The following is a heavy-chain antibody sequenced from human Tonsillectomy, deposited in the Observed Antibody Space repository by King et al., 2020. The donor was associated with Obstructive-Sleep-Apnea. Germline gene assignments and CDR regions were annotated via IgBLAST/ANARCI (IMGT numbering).Heavy chain of an antibody. CDR1: GFTFSSYG. J-gene: IGHJ5*02. CDR3: AKDPSNSYYYDSSGYRFDP. D-gene: IGHD3-22*01. CDR2: IRYDGSNK. Sequence: VQLVESGGGVVQPGGSLRLSCAASGFTFSSYGMHWVRQAPGKGLVWVAFIRYDGSNKYYADSGKGRFTISRDNAKNTLYLQMNSLRAEDTAVYYCAKDPSNSYYYDSSGYRFDPWGQGTLVTVSS. V-gene: IGHV3-30*02.